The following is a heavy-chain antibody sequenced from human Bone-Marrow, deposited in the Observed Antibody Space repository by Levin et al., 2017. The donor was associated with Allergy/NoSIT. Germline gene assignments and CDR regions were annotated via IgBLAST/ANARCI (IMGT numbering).Heavy chain of an antibody. CDR2: IFHSGTT. Sequence: SETLSLTCTVSGVSVSSADYYWSWIRQPPGTGLEWIGYIFHSGTTDYNPALKSRVTISVNTSKNQFSLKLSSVSAADTAVYYCARRSVTTVANYYYYYYMDVWGKGATVTVSS. CDR1: GVSVSSADYY. V-gene: IGHV4-61*08. CDR3: ARRSVTTVANYYYYYYMDV. D-gene: IGHD4-17*01. J-gene: IGHJ6*03.